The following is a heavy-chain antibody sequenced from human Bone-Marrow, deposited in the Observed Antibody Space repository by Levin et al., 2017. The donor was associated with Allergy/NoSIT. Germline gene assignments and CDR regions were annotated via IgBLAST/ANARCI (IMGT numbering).Heavy chain of an antibody. V-gene: IGHV3-7*01. CDR1: GFTFNNYW. CDR2: INQDGSEK. CDR3: ARDGGVDY. D-gene: IGHD3-16*01. Sequence: PGASVKVSCAASGFTFNNYWMTWVRQAPRRGLEWVANINQDGSEKYYGDSVKGRFTISRDNAKNSLYLQMSSLRGEDTAVYYCARDGGVDYWGQGTLVTVSS. J-gene: IGHJ4*02.